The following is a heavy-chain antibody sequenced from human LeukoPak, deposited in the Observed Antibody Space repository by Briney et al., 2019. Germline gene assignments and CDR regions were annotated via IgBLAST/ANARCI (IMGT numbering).Heavy chain of an antibody. D-gene: IGHD3-16*01. CDR3: ARDRVPGGY. J-gene: IGHJ4*02. V-gene: IGHV3-7*01. CDR2: IKEDGGEK. CDR1: GFAFSSYY. Sequence: GGSLRLSCAVSGFAFSSYYMTWVRQAPGEGLEWVANIKEDGGEKYYVDSVKGRFTISRDNAKNSLYLQMNSLRAEDTAVYYCARDRVPGGYWGQGTLVTVSS.